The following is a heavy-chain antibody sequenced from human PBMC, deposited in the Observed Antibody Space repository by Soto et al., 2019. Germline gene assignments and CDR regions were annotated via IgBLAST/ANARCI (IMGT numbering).Heavy chain of an antibody. J-gene: IGHJ6*02. V-gene: IGHV4-4*02. CDR3: ARLADQGYGLDV. CDR1: GGSISSNNW. Sequence: PSETLSLTCAVSGGSISSNNWWSWVRQPPGKGLEWIGEIFHSGSSNYNPSLKSRVTISVDKSKNQFSLKLISVTAADTAVYYCARLADQGYGLDVWGQGTTVTVSS. CDR2: IFHSGSS.